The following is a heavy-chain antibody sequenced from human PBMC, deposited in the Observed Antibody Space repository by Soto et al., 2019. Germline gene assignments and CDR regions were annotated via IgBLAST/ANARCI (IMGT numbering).Heavy chain of an antibody. V-gene: IGHV3-23*01. CDR3: AKDRYGDYGGIDY. J-gene: IGHJ4*02. Sequence: EVQLLESGGGLVQPGGSLRLSCAASGFTFSTYAMIWVRQAPGKGLEWVSVITGSGGSTYYADSVKGRFTISRDTSKHSLFLQMNSLRAEDTAVYYCAKDRYGDYGGIDYWGQGTMVTVSS. CDR2: ITGSGGST. CDR1: GFTFSTYA. D-gene: IGHD4-17*01.